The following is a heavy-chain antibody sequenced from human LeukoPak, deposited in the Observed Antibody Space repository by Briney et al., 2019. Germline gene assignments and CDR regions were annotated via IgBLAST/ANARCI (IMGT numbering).Heavy chain of an antibody. V-gene: IGHV4-34*01. J-gene: IGHJ4*02. CDR3: ARTVSTSCYCLDY. CDR2: INHSGST. CDR1: GGSFNGYY. D-gene: IGHD2-2*01. Sequence: SETLSLTCAVYGGSFNGYYWNWIRQSPGKGLEWIGEINHSGSTNYNPSLKSRVTISVDTSKNQFSLKLSSVTAADTAVYYCARTVSTSCYCLDYWGQGTLVTVSS.